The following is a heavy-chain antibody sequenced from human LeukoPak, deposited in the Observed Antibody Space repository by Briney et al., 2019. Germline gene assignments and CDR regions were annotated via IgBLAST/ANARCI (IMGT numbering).Heavy chain of an antibody. V-gene: IGHV3-7*01. CDR1: GLTFSSSW. D-gene: IGHD5-18*01. CDR3: ARDLAYSRLDY. J-gene: IGHJ4*02. Sequence: GGSLRLSCAVSGLTFSSSWMDWVRQAPGKGLEWVASINPEGSEKYSEDSVKGRFTISRDNAKNSLYLQMDSLRVEDTAFYYCARDLAYSRLDYWGQGMLVTVSS. CDR2: INPEGSEK.